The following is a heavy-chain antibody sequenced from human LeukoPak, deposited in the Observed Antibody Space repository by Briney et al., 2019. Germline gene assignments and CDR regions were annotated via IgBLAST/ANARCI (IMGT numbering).Heavy chain of an antibody. D-gene: IGHD3-22*01. CDR1: GFTFSSYS. V-gene: IGHV3-21*04. CDR2: ISSSSSYI. Sequence: GGALRLSCAASGFTFSSYSMHWVRQAPRKGLEWVSSISSSSSYIYYADSVKGRFTISRDNSKNTLYLQMNSLRAEDTAVYYCAKDLFLYYYDSSGYPSGAFDIWGQGTMVTVSS. CDR3: AKDLFLYYYDSSGYPSGAFDI. J-gene: IGHJ3*02.